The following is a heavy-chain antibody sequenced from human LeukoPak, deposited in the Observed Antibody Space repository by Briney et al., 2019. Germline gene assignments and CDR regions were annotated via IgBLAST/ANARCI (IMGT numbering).Heavy chain of an antibody. J-gene: IGHJ4*02. CDR2: IKPDGSEK. CDR3: ARENYFDY. CDR1: GFTFSSYT. Sequence: GGSLRLSCAASGFTFSSYTMNWVRQAPGKGLEWVANIKPDGSEKNYGDSVRGRFTISRDNARNSLYLQMNSLRAEDTAVYYCARENYFDYWGQGTLVTVSS. V-gene: IGHV3-7*04.